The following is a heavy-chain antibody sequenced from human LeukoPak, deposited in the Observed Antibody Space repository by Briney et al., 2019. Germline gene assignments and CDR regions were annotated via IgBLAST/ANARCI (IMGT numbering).Heavy chain of an antibody. CDR2: IRYDGSNK. CDR3: VKPGEWELLGALDAFDI. Sequence: PGRSLRLSCAASGFTFSSYAMHWVRQAPGKGLEWVASIRYDGSNKYYADSVKGRFTISRDNSKNTLYLQMNSLRAEDTAVYYCVKPGEWELLGALDAFDIWGQGTMVTVSS. V-gene: IGHV3-30*04. CDR1: GFTFSSYA. J-gene: IGHJ3*02. D-gene: IGHD1-26*01.